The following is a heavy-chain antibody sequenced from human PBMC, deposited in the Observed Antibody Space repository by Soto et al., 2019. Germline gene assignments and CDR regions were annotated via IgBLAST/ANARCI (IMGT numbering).Heavy chain of an antibody. J-gene: IGHJ6*02. CDR3: ARDFVVGGPTINYYYGMDV. CDR1: GFTFSNYG. D-gene: IGHD1-26*01. Sequence: GSLRLSCAASGFTFSNYGMYWVRQAPGKGLEWVAFISYDGSSKFYADSVKGRFTISRDNSKNTLYLQMNSLGAEDTAVYYCARDFVVGGPTINYYYGMDVWGQGTTVTVSS. V-gene: IGHV3-30*03. CDR2: ISYDGSSK.